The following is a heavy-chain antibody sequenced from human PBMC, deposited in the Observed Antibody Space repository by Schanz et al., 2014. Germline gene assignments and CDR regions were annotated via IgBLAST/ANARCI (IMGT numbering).Heavy chain of an antibody. V-gene: IGHV1-18*04. CDR3: ARDRGHVEQLVLEWYYAMDV. D-gene: IGHD6-6*01. Sequence: QVQLVQSGTEVKKPGASVKVSCKASGYTFPSYGISWVRQAPGQGLEWMGWINVYNGDTKFAKTFQDRVTLTTDTSTSTAYMELRSLRSDDTALYYCARDRGHVEQLVLEWYYAMDVWGQGTTVAVSS. CDR1: GYTFPSYG. CDR2: INVYNGDT. J-gene: IGHJ6*02.